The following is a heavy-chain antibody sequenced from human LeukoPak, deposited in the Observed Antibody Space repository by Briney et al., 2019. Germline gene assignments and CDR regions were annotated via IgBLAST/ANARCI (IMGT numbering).Heavy chain of an antibody. J-gene: IGHJ4*02. CDR3: VRREAWGSNSWFYFDY. V-gene: IGHV3-74*03. Sequence: QPGGSLRLSCAASGFTFNTYWMHWVRQAPGGGLVWIALISSDGTYSAYADSVKGRFTISRDNAKNTVYLQMNSLSAEDTAMHYCVRREAWGSNSWFYFDYWGQGTLVSVSS. D-gene: IGHD6-13*01. CDR1: GFTFNTYW. CDR2: ISSDGTYS.